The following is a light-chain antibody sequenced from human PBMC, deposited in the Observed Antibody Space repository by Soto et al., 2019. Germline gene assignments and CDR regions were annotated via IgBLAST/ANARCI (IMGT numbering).Light chain of an antibody. CDR1: QSVTNSF. V-gene: IGKV3-20*01. Sequence: EIMLAQSPGTRSLTPGERATLSCRASQSVTNSFLAWYQQKPGQAPRLLIYGASRRATGIPDRFTGSGSGTDFTLTISRLEPEDFAVYYCQQYVSSPWAFGQGTKVDIK. CDR2: GAS. J-gene: IGKJ1*01. CDR3: QQYVSSPWA.